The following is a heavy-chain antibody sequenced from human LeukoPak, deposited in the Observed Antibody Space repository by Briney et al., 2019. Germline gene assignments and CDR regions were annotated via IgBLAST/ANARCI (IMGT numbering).Heavy chain of an antibody. J-gene: IGHJ4*02. D-gene: IGHD3-10*01. V-gene: IGHV3-23*01. CDR1: GFTFSSYA. CDR2: ISGSGGST. CDR3: AKVGSMVREKAPIDY. Sequence: GGSLRLSCAASGFTFSSYAMSWVRQAPGKGQEWVSAISGSGGSTYYADSVKGRFTIPRDNSKNTLYLQMNSLRAEDTAVYYCAKVGSMVREKAPIDYWGQGTLVTVSS.